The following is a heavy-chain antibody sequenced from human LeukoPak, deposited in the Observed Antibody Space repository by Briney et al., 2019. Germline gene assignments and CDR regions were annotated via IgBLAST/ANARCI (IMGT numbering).Heavy chain of an antibody. CDR1: GGSISSYY. D-gene: IGHD6-19*01. V-gene: IGHV4-59*01. CDR2: IYYSGST. CDR3: ARVRYSSGWSQIFDI. J-gene: IGHJ3*02. Sequence: SETLSLTCTVSGGSISSYYWSWIRQPPGKGLEWIGYIYYSGSTNYNPSLKSRVTISVDTSKNQFSLKLSSVTAADTAVYYCARVRYSSGWSQIFDIWGQGTMVTVSS.